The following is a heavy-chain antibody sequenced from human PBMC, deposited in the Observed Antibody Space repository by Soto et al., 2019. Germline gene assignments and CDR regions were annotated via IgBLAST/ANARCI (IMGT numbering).Heavy chain of an antibody. CDR1: GFTFSNAW. CDR3: TTGIAAAGALDAFDI. CDR2: IKSKTDGGTT. J-gene: IGHJ3*02. Sequence: GGSLRLSCAASGFTFSNAWMSWVRQAPGKGLEWVGRIKSKTDGGTTDYAAPVKGRFTISRDDSKNTLYLQMNSLKTEDTAVYYCTTGIAAAGALDAFDIWGQGTMVTVSS. D-gene: IGHD6-13*01. V-gene: IGHV3-15*01.